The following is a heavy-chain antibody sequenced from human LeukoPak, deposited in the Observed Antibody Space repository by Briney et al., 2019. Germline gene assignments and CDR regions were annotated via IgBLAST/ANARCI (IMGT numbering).Heavy chain of an antibody. J-gene: IGHJ6*03. D-gene: IGHD5-12*01. CDR2: IYYSGST. V-gene: IGHV4-39*01. CDR3: ARYVAMWSYYYMDV. Sequence: SETLSLTCTVSGGSISSSSYYWGWIRQPPGKGLEWIGSIYYSGSTYYNPSLKSRVTISVDTSKNQFSLKLSSVTAADTAVYYCARYVAMWSYYYMDVWGKGTTVTVSS. CDR1: GGSISSSSYY.